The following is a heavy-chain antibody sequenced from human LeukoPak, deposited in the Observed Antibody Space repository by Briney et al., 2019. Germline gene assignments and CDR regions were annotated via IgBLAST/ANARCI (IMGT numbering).Heavy chain of an antibody. V-gene: IGHV3-30*03. CDR1: GFTFSSYS. D-gene: IGHD6-6*01. CDR3: ARAHLSSASTDYMTV. Sequence: GGSLRLSCAASGFTFSSYSMSWVRQAPGKGLEWVAIISYDGTNKYYADSVKGRFTISRDSSKNTLYLQMNSLRPEDTAVYYCARAHLSSASTDYMTVWGKGTTVTVSS. CDR2: ISYDGTNK. J-gene: IGHJ6*03.